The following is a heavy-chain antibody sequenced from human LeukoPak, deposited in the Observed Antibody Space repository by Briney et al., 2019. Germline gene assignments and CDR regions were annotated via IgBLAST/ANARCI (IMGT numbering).Heavy chain of an antibody. V-gene: IGHV3-33*01. CDR2: IWFDGSNK. D-gene: IGHD3-22*01. J-gene: IGHJ4*02. Sequence: GRSLRLSCSASGFSFSNYGMHWVPQAPGKGLEWVALIWFDGSNKYYADSVKGRFTISRDNSKNTLYLQMNSLRAEDTAVYYCAGTSYDSTWAMDFFDFWGQGSLVTVSS. CDR3: AGTSYDSTWAMDFFDF. CDR1: GFSFSNYG.